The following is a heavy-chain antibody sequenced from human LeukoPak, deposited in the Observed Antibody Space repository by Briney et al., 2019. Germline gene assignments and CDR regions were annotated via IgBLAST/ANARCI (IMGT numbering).Heavy chain of an antibody. CDR1: GGSISTYY. V-gene: IGHV4-59*08. D-gene: IGHD3-22*01. J-gene: IGHJ4*02. CDR2: IYYSGSS. Sequence: SETLSLTCTVSGGSISTYYWSWIRQPPGKGLEWIGYIYYSGSSNYNPSLKSRVTISVDTSKNQISLKLSSVTAADTAVYYCARHGHYFDSSGYYYIPDFWGQGTLVTVSS. CDR3: ARHGHYFDSSGYYYIPDF.